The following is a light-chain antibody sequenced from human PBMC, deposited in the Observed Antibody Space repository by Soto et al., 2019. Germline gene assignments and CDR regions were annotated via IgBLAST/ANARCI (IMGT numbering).Light chain of an antibody. CDR3: QQYNHWPLT. J-gene: IGKJ4*01. Sequence: DIVMTQSPATLSVSPGERATLSCRASQSVSSNLAWYQQKPGQAPRPLIYGASTRATGIPARFSGRGSGTMFTLTISSLRSEDFGVYYCQQYNHWPLTFGGGTKVEIK. V-gene: IGKV3-15*01. CDR2: GAS. CDR1: QSVSSN.